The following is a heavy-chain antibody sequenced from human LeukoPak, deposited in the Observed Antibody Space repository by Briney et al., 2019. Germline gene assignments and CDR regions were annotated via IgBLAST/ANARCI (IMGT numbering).Heavy chain of an antibody. D-gene: IGHD3-16*01. V-gene: IGHV4-39*07. Sequence: SETLSLTCTVSGGSISSSSYYWGWIRQPPGKGLEWIGSIYYSGNTYYNPSLKSRVTISVDTSKNQFSLKLTSVSAADTAVYYCARGIKSPWGLDPWGQGTLVIVSS. J-gene: IGHJ5*02. CDR3: ARGIKSPWGLDP. CDR2: IYYSGNT. CDR1: GGSISSSSYY.